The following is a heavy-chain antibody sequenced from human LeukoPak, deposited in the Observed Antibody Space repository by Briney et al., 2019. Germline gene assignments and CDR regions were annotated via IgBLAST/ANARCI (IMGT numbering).Heavy chain of an antibody. CDR1: GGSISGYY. D-gene: IGHD2-8*01. CDR3: TRGMTNNYYFAMDV. J-gene: IGHJ6*02. V-gene: IGHV4-59*01. CDR2: ISYGGSS. Sequence: SETLSLTCTVSGGSISGYYWSWIRQPPGKGLEWIGNISYGGSSNYNPSLKSRVTISVDTSKNQFSLKVSSVTAADTAIYYCTRGMTNNYYFAMDVWGQGTTVTVSS.